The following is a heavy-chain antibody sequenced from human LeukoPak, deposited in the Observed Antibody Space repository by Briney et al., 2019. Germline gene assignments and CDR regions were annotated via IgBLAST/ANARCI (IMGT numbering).Heavy chain of an antibody. CDR2: IWYDGSNK. D-gene: IGHD2-15*01. CDR1: GFTFSSYG. J-gene: IGHJ5*02. Sequence: ETGGSLRLSCAASGFTFSSYGFHWVRQAPGRGLEWVAVIWYDGSNKYYADSVKGRFTISRDSSKNTLYLQMSSLRAEDTAAYYCAKDGSGGGWKWFDPWGQGTLVTVSS. CDR3: AKDGSGGGWKWFDP. V-gene: IGHV3-33*06.